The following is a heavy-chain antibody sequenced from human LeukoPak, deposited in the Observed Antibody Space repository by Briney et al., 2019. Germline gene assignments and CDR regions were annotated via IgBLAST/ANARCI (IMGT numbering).Heavy chain of an antibody. CDR2: IYYSGST. CDR3: ARNDEGSRDY. V-gene: IGHV4-59*01. J-gene: IGHJ4*02. CDR1: GGSISSYY. Sequence: SETLSLTCTVSGGSISSYYWSWIRQPPGKGLEWIGYIYYSGSTNYNPSLKSRVTISVDTSKNQFSLKLSSVTAADTAVYYCARNDEGSRDYWGQGTLVTVSS.